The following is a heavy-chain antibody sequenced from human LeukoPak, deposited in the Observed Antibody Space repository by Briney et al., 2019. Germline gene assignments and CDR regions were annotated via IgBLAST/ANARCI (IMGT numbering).Heavy chain of an antibody. CDR1: GGSFSGYY. D-gene: IGHD2-15*01. J-gene: IGHJ4*02. CDR3: ARSDIVVVVAAAGRHFDY. V-gene: IGHV4-34*01. CDR2: INHSGST. Sequence: SETLSLTCAVYGGSFSGYYWSWIRLPPGKGLEWIGEINHSGSTNYNPSLKSRVTISVDTSKNQFSLKLSSVTAADTAVYYCARSDIVVVVAAAGRHFDYWGQGTLVTVSS.